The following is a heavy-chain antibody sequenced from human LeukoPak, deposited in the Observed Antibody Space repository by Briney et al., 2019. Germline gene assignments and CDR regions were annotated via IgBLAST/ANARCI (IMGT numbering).Heavy chain of an antibody. J-gene: IGHJ4*02. V-gene: IGHV4-38-2*02. CDR2: INYSGST. D-gene: IGHD3-10*01. CDR3: ARVLDYYGSGTRDFDY. Sequence: PSETLSLTCTVSGYSISSGYNWGWIRQPPGKGLEWIGNINYSGSTYNNPSLRSRITISVDTSKNQFSLKLNSVTAADTAVYYCARVLDYYGSGTRDFDYWGQGILVTVSS. CDR1: GYSISSGYN.